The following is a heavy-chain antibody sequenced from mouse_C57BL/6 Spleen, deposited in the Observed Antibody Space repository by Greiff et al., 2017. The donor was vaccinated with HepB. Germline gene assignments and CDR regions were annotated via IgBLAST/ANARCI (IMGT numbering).Heavy chain of an antibody. CDR3: AGEKLTGPLYYYAMDY. CDR1: GYTFTSYW. Sequence: VQLQQSGAELAKPGASVKLSCKASGYTFTSYWMHWVKQRPGQGLEWIGYINPSSGYTKYNQKFKDKATLTADKSSSTAYMQLSSLTYEDSAVYDCAGEKLTGPLYYYAMDYWGQGTSVTVSS. V-gene: IGHV1-7*01. J-gene: IGHJ4*01. CDR2: INPSSGYT. D-gene: IGHD4-1*01.